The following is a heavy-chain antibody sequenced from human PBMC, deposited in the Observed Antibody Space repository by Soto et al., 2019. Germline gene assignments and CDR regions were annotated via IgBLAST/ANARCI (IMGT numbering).Heavy chain of an antibody. Sequence: QVQLVESGGGVVQPGRSLRLSCAASGFTFKNYAMHWVRQAPGKGLEWVAVISYDGSIEFYADSVKGRFTISRDDFKNTFCGKMGSLRVEDPVVFFGARELRDFAWGLPFGSWGQGTLVTVPS. V-gene: IGHV3-30-3*01. CDR3: ARELRDFAWGLPFGS. J-gene: IGHJ5*02. CDR1: GFTFKNYA. CDR2: ISYDGSIE. D-gene: IGHD3-9*01.